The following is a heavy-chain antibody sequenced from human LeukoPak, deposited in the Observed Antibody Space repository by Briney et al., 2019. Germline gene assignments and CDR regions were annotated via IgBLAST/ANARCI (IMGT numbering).Heavy chain of an antibody. J-gene: IGHJ4*02. CDR2: ISSGGGGI. Sequence: GGSLRLSCAASGFTFSSYEMNWVRQAPGKGLEWVSYISSGGGGIFYADSVKGRFTISRGNAKNSLHLQMNSLRAEDTAVYYCARDGASHPSIYYFDYWGQGTLVTVSS. V-gene: IGHV3-48*03. CDR3: ARDGASHPSIYYFDY. D-gene: IGHD4-17*01. CDR1: GFTFSSYE.